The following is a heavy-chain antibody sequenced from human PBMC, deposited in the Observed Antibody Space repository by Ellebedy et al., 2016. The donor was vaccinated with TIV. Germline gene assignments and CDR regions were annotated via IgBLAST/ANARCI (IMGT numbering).Heavy chain of an antibody. CDR3: ARHTKYYYDSSGYFDGY. D-gene: IGHD3-22*01. CDR2: IDPSDSYT. Sequence: GESLKISXKGSGYSFTSYWISWVRQMPGKGLEWMGRIDPSDSYTNYSPSFQGHVTISADKSISTAYLQWSSLKASDTAMYYCARHTKYYYDSSGYFDGYWGQGTLVTVSS. J-gene: IGHJ4*02. V-gene: IGHV5-10-1*01. CDR1: GYSFTSYW.